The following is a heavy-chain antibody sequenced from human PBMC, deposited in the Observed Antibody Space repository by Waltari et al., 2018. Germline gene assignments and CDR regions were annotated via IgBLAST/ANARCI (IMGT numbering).Heavy chain of an antibody. V-gene: IGHV1-18*01. D-gene: IGHD2-15*01. Sequence: QVQLVQSGAEVKKPGASVKVSCKASGYPFTSYGISWVRQAPGQGLEWMGWISPYNGNTNYAHKLQGRVTMTTDTSTSTAYMELSRLRSDDTAVYYCAGGYCSGGSCPPSGYWGQGTLVTVSS. CDR1: GYPFTSYG. CDR2: ISPYNGNT. J-gene: IGHJ4*02. CDR3: AGGYCSGGSCPPSGY.